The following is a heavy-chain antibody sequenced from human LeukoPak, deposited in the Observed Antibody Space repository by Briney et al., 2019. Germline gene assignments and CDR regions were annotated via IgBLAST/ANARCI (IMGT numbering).Heavy chain of an antibody. CDR2: IYPGDSDT. V-gene: IGHV5-51*01. CDR3: ARPMDYGGNEGFDY. D-gene: IGHD4-23*01. Sequence: GAPLKISCKGSGSRFTSYWIGWVRQMPGKGLEWMGIIYPGDSDTRYRPSFQGQVTISADKSISTAYLQWSSLKASDTAMYYCARPMDYGGNEGFDYWGQGALVTVSS. J-gene: IGHJ4*02. CDR1: GSRFTSYW.